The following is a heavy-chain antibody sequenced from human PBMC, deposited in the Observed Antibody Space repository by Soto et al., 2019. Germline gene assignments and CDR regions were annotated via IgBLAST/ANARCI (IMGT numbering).Heavy chain of an antibody. V-gene: IGHV3-53*01. J-gene: IGHJ3*02. CDR3: ARDERAYGADALDI. CDR1: GFTVSNNY. Sequence: GGSLRLSCAASGFTVSNNYMSWVRQAPGKGLEWVSVIYSGGSTYYAASVKGRLTISRQSSKNTVYLQMISLRAEDMAVYYCARDERAYGADALDIWGQGTMVTVSS. CDR2: IYSGGST. D-gene: IGHD4-17*01.